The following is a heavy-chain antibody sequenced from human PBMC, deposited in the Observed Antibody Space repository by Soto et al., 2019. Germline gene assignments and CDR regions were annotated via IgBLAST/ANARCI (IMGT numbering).Heavy chain of an antibody. V-gene: IGHV3-23*01. D-gene: IGHD6-19*01. J-gene: IGHJ6*02. CDR1: GFTFSSYA. Sequence: GGSLRLSCAASGFTFSSYAMSWVRQAPGKGLEWVSAISGSGGSTYYADSVKGRFTISRDNSKNTLYLQMNSLRAEDTAVYYCAKGSGWPFYYYYYGMDVWGQGTTVTVSS. CDR2: ISGSGGST. CDR3: AKGSGWPFYYYYYGMDV.